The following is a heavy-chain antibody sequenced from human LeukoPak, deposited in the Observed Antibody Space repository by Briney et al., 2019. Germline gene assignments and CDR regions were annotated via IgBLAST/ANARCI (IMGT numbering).Heavy chain of an antibody. D-gene: IGHD3-22*01. CDR1: GGSISSYY. J-gene: IGHJ4*02. CDR2: ISYTGST. CDR3: ARVTGYMIEDYFDY. Sequence: SETLSLTCTVSGGSISSYYWNWIRQPPGKGLEWIGHISYTGSTNYNPSLKSRVTISVKTSKNQFSLKLSSVTAADTAVYYCARVTGYMIEDYFDYWGQGTLVTVSS. V-gene: IGHV4-59*01.